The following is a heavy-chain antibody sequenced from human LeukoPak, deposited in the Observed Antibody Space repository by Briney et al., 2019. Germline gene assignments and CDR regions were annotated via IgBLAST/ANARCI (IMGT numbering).Heavy chain of an antibody. CDR1: GGTFSSYA. CDR2: IIPIFGTA. V-gene: IGHV1-69*13. D-gene: IGHD3-3*01. J-gene: IGHJ5*02. Sequence: ASVKVSCKASGGTFSSYAISWVRQAPGQGLEWMGGIIPIFGTANYAQKFQGRVTITADESTSTAYMELSSLRSEDTAVYYCARVAGEYYDFWSGYPGGGYNWFDPWGQGTLVTVSS. CDR3: ARVAGEYYDFWSGYPGGGYNWFDP.